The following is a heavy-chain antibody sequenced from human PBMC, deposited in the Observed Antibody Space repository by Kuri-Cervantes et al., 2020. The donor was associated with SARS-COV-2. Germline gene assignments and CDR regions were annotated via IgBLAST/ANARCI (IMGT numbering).Heavy chain of an antibody. CDR1: GGSFSGYY. CDR3: ARGGGPLRSYGSGKVLHFDY. V-gene: IGHV4-34*09. D-gene: IGHD3-10*01. CDR2: INHSGST. J-gene: IGHJ4*02. Sequence: LRLSCAVYGGSFSGYYWSWIRQPPGKGLEWIGEINHSGSTNYNPSLKSLVTISVDTSKNQFSLKLSSVTAADTAVYYCARGGGPLRSYGSGKVLHFDYWGQGTLVTVSS.